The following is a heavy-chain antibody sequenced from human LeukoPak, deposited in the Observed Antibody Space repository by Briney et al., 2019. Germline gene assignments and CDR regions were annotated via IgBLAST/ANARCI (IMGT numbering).Heavy chain of an antibody. J-gene: IGHJ5*02. Sequence: SETLSLTCTVFGGSITNYSYYWGWIRQPPEKGLEWVGTIYYSGSTNYNPSLKSRVTISVDTSKNQFSLKLSSVTAADTAVYYCARERDSSGWYPNWFDPWGQGTLVTVSS. D-gene: IGHD6-19*01. CDR1: GGSITNYSYY. V-gene: IGHV4-39*07. CDR2: IYYSGST. CDR3: ARERDSSGWYPNWFDP.